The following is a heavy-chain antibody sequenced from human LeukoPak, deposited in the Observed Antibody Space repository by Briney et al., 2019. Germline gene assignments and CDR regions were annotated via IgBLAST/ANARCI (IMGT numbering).Heavy chain of an antibody. Sequence: ASVKVSCKASGYTFTSYAMHWVRQAPGQRLEWMGWINAGNGNTKYSQEFQGRVTITRDTSASTAYMELSSLRSEDMAVYYCARGGSCYSCNWFDPWGQGTLVTVSS. J-gene: IGHJ5*02. D-gene: IGHD2-15*01. CDR2: INAGNGNT. V-gene: IGHV1-3*03. CDR3: ARGGSCYSCNWFDP. CDR1: GYTFTSYA.